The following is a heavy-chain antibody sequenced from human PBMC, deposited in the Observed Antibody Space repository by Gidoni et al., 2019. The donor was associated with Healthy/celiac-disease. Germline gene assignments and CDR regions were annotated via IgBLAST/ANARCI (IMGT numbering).Heavy chain of an antibody. V-gene: IGHV3-21*01. J-gene: IGHJ4*02. CDR3: AREFRLQLDY. CDR2: ISSSGSTI. D-gene: IGHD4-4*01. CDR1: GFTFSSYS. Sequence: EVQLVESGGGLVKPGGSLRLSCAASGFTFSSYSMNWVRQAPGKGLEWVSSISSSGSTIYYADSVKGRFTISRDNAKNSLYLQMNSLRAEDTAVYYCAREFRLQLDYWGQGTLVTVSS.